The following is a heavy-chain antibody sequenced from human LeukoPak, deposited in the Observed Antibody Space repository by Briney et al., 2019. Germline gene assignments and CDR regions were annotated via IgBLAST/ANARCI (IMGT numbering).Heavy chain of an antibody. CDR3: ARRGGRDGYNEGFDY. V-gene: IGHV5-51*01. Sequence: GESLKISCKGSGYSFTNYWLGWVRQMPGQGLEWMGIIYPGDSDTTYSPSFQGQDTISADKSISTAYLQWSSLKASDTAMYYCARRGGRDGYNEGFDYWGQGTLVTVSS. CDR1: GYSFTNYW. D-gene: IGHD5-24*01. J-gene: IGHJ4*02. CDR2: IYPGDSDT.